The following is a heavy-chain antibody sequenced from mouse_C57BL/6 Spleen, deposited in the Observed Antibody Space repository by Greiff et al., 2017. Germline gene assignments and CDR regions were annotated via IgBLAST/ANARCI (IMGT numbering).Heavy chain of an antibody. D-gene: IGHD4-1*01. V-gene: IGHV10-3*01. CDR1: GFTFNTYA. Sequence: EVQLVESGGGLVQPKGSLKLSCAASGFTFNTYAMHWVRQAPGKGLEWVARIRRKSSNYATYYADSVKDRFTISRDDSQSMLYLQMHNLKTEDTAMYYCVGDRMGGNWDVYFDVWGTGTTVTVSS. CDR3: VGDRMGGNWDVYFDV. J-gene: IGHJ1*03. CDR2: IRRKSSNYAT.